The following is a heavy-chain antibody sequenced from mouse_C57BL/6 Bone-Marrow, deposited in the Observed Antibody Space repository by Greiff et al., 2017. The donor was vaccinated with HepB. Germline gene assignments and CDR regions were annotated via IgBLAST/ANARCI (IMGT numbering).Heavy chain of an antibody. J-gene: IGHJ2*01. V-gene: IGHV14-4*01. CDR3: TTDGLYYFDY. CDR2: IDPENGDT. Sequence: DVQLQESGAELVRPGASVKLSCTASGFNIKDDYMHWVKQRPEQGLEWIGWIDPENGDTEYASKFQGKATITADTSSNTAYLQLSSLTSEDTAVYYCTTDGLYYFDYWGQGTTLTVSS. CDR1: GFNIKDDY.